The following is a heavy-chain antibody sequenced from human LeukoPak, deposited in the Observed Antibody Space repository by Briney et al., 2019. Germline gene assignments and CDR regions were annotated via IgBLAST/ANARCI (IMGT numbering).Heavy chain of an antibody. D-gene: IGHD4-11*01. J-gene: IGHJ6*02. CDR2: IKEDGSER. V-gene: IGHV3-7*03. Sequence: GGSLRLSCEGSAFIFSGHWMNWVRQTPGKGLEWVASIKEDGSERQYVDSVKGRFSISRDNTKGSLFLQLNSLRSEDTAVYYCATDSTRLYYYYGMDVWGQGTTVTVSS. CDR1: AFIFSGHW. CDR3: ATDSTRLYYYYGMDV.